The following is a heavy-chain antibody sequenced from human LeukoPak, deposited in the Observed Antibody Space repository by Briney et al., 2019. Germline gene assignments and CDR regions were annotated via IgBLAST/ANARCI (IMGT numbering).Heavy chain of an antibody. V-gene: IGHV4-31*03. D-gene: IGHD3-3*01. CDR2: IYYSGST. J-gene: IGHJ5*02. CDR1: GGSISSGGYY. CDR3: ARCITIFGVARYNWFDP. Sequence: SQTLSLTCTVSGGSISSGGYYWSWIRQHPGKGLEWIGYIYYSGSTYYNPSLKSRVTISVDTSKNQFSLKLSSVTAADTAVYYCARCITIFGVARYNWFDPWGQGTPVTVSS.